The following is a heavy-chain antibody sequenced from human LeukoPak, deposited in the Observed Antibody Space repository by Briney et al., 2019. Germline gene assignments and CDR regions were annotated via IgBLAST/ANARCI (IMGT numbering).Heavy chain of an antibody. J-gene: IGHJ5*02. CDR3: VRQRGSSGTINHFDL. D-gene: IGHD3-10*01. V-gene: IGHV5-51*01. CDR1: GXLFTTYW. Sequence: LQXSCETSGXLFTTYWIGGGRQVPRTGVEGVGAIYPDDSDSRYSPSCEGQVVISDSKSNRTSGFEWKRLKTSDTAMYYCVRQRGSSGTINHFDLWGQGTLVTVSS. CDR2: IYPDDSDS.